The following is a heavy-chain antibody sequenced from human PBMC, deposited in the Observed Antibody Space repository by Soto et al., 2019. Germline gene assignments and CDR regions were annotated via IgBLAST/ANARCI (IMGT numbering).Heavy chain of an antibody. Sequence: QGQLVESGGGVVQPGRSLRLSCAASGFTFSSYAMHWVRQAPGKGLEWVAVISYDGSNKYYADSVKGRFTISRDNSKNTLYLQMNSLRAEDTAVYYCARQYDILTGYYTSDAFDIWGQGTMVTVSS. CDR3: ARQYDILTGYYTSDAFDI. CDR2: ISYDGSNK. D-gene: IGHD3-9*01. CDR1: GFTFSSYA. J-gene: IGHJ3*02. V-gene: IGHV3-30-3*01.